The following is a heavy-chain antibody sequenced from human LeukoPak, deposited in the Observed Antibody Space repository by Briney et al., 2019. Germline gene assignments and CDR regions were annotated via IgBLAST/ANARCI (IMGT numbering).Heavy chain of an antibody. CDR3: AGGWDYFDTTGNYYDLDY. Sequence: PGGSLRLSCAASGFTFSSFRMNWVRQAPGKGREWLSYITGRSTAIFYADSVKGRFSISRDNDMNSLYLQMSSLRVEDTAVYYCAGGWDYFDTTGNYYDLDYWGQGTLVTVSS. CDR2: ITGRSTAI. J-gene: IGHJ4*02. V-gene: IGHV3-48*01. D-gene: IGHD3-22*01. CDR1: GFTFSSFR.